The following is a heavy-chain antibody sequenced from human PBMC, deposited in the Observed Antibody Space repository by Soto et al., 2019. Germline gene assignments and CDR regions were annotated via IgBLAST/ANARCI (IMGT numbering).Heavy chain of an antibody. D-gene: IGHD2-2*01. CDR3: ASENAVVPAACMDV. CDR2: INAGNGNT. CDR1: GYTFTSYA. V-gene: IGHV1-3*01. J-gene: IGHJ6*02. Sequence: GASVKVSCKASGYTFTSYAMHWVRQAPGQRLEWMGWINAGNGNTKYSQKFQGRVTITRDTSASTAYMELSSLRSEDTAVYYCASENAVVPAACMDVWGQGTTVTVSS.